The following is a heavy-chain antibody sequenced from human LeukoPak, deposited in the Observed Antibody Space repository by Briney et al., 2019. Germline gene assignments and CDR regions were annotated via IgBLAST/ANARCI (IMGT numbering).Heavy chain of an antibody. V-gene: IGHV3-23*01. D-gene: IGHD6-13*01. CDR1: GFTFRSFA. CDR3: ARDGYSSSWNGYFQH. CDR2: INDNGAGT. Sequence: GGSLRLSCAASGFTFRSFAMSWVRQAPGKGLKWVATINDNGAGTYYADSVKGRFTISRDNAKNSLYLQMNSLRAEDTAVYYCARDGYSSSWNGYFQHWGQGTLVTVSS. J-gene: IGHJ1*01.